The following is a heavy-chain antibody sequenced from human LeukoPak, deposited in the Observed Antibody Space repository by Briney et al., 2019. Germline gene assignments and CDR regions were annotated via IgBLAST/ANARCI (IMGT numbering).Heavy chain of an antibody. D-gene: IGHD1-26*01. CDR2: ISGSGGST. J-gene: IGHJ6*02. V-gene: IGHV3-23*01. Sequence: GGSLRLSCAASGFTFSSYAMSWVRQAPGKGLEWVSAISGSGGSTYYADSVKGRFTISRDNSKNTLYLQMNSLRAEDTAVYSCAKEGGFDRTYYYYYYGMDVWGQGTTVTVSS. CDR3: AKEGGFDRTYYYYYYGMDV. CDR1: GFTFSSYA.